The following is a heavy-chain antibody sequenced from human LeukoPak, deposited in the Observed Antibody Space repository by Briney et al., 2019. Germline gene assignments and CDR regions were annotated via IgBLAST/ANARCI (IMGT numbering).Heavy chain of an antibody. D-gene: IGHD1-26*01. J-gene: IGHJ3*02. Sequence: GGSLRLSCAASGFTVSSNYMTWVRQAPGKGLEWVSSIYSAGATHYAESVKGRFTISRDNSKNTLYLQMNSLRAEDMAVYYCARIEWERLGRAFDIWGQGTMVTVSS. V-gene: IGHV3-53*01. CDR1: GFTVSSNY. CDR3: ARIEWERLGRAFDI. CDR2: IYSAGAT.